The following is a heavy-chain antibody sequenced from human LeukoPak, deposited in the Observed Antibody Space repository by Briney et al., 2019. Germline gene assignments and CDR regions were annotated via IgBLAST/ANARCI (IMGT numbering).Heavy chain of an antibody. CDR3: AILAGIAAAGLPFDY. Sequence: GGSLRLSCAASGFTFSSYSMNWVRQAPGKGLEWVSSISRSSSYIYYADSVKGRFTISRDNAKNSLYLQMNSLRAEDTAVYYCAILAGIAAAGLPFDYWGQGTLVTVSS. CDR1: GFTFSSYS. V-gene: IGHV3-21*01. CDR2: ISRSSSYI. J-gene: IGHJ4*02. D-gene: IGHD6-13*01.